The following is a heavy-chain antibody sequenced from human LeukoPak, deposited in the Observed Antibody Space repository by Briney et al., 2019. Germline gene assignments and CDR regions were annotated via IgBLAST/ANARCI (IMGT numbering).Heavy chain of an antibody. CDR2: IYYSGST. J-gene: IGHJ1*01. D-gene: IGHD2-2*01. CDR1: GGSISSYY. Sequence: SETLSLTCTVSGGSISSYYWSWIRQPPGKGLEWIGYIYYSGSTSYNPSLKSRVTISVDTSKNQFSLKLSSVTAADTAVYYCASGLGYCSSTSCPFQHWGQGTLVTVSS. CDR3: ASGLGYCSSTSCPFQH. V-gene: IGHV4-59*08.